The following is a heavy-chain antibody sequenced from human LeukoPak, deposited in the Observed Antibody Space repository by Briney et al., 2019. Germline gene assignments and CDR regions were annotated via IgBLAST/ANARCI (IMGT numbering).Heavy chain of an antibody. CDR3: ARGRQRRAFDY. CDR1: GGSFSGYY. V-gene: IGHV4-34*01. J-gene: IGHJ4*02. D-gene: IGHD1-26*01. CDR2: INHSGST. Sequence: SETLSLTCAVYGGSFSGYYWSWIRQPPGKGLEWIGEINHSGSTNYNPSLKSRVTISVDTSKNQFSLKLSSVTAADTAVYYCARGRQRRAFDYWGQGTLVTVSS.